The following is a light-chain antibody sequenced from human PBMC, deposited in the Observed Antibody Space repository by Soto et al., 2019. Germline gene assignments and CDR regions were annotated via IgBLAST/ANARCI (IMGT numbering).Light chain of an antibody. CDR2: AAS. Sequence: DIQMTQSPSSLSASVGDRVTITCRASQSILSYLNWYQQKPGKAPKLLLYAASSLQSGVPSRFSGSGSGTDFTLTISSLQPEDSATYFCQQSYSAPRSFGQGTKVEIK. V-gene: IGKV1-39*01. CDR3: QQSYSAPRS. CDR1: QSILSY. J-gene: IGKJ2*03.